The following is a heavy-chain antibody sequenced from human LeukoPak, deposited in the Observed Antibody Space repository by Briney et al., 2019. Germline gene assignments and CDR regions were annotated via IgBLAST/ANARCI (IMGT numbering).Heavy chain of an antibody. CDR2: ISAYNGNT. CDR1: GYTFTSYG. D-gene: IGHD5-18*01. Sequence: GSSVKVSCKASGYTFTSYGISWVRQAPGQGLEWMGWISAYNGNTNYAQKLQGRVTMTTDTSTSTAYMELRSLRSDDTAVYYCAREGYSYDPVDYYFDYWGQGTLVTVSS. CDR3: AREGYSYDPVDYYFDY. V-gene: IGHV1-18*01. J-gene: IGHJ4*02.